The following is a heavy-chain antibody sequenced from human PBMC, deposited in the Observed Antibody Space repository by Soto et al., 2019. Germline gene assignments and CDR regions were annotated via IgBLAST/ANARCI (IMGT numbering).Heavy chain of an antibody. J-gene: IGHJ4*02. Sequence: SCEASGFTFSKFDMHWVRQPTGKGLEWVSTIGISGDTYYAVSVKGRFTISRDNAKNSLSLQMNSLRAGDTALYFCARGQEVGAHFFDSWGQGTQVTVSS. CDR2: IGISGDT. D-gene: IGHD2-15*01. CDR3: ARGQEVGAHFFDS. V-gene: IGHV3-13*04. CDR1: GFTFSKFD.